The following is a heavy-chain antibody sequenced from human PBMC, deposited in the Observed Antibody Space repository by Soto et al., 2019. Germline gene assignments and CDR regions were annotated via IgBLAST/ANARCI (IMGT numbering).Heavy chain of an antibody. Sequence: QVQLVQSGAEVKKPGASVKVSCKASGYTFTSYGISWVRQAPGQGLEWMGWISAYNGNTNYAQKLQGRVTMTTDTATSTAYMELRSLRSDDTAVYYCARFGYDFWSGYPHGAFDIWGQGTMVTVSS. D-gene: IGHD3-3*01. CDR2: ISAYNGNT. CDR1: GYTFTSYG. J-gene: IGHJ3*02. CDR3: ARFGYDFWSGYPHGAFDI. V-gene: IGHV1-18*01.